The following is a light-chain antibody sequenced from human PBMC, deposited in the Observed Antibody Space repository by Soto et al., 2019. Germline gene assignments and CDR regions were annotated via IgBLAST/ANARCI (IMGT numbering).Light chain of an antibody. CDR1: NSNIGSNA. J-gene: IGLJ3*02. V-gene: IGLV1-47*01. CDR2: RDD. Sequence: QSVLTQPPSASGTPGQRVTISCSGSNSNIGSNAVYWFQHLPGLAPRVLIYRDDQPPSGVSDRFSGSKSGTSCSLAISGLRAEDEAEYSWAYWDDTLNAVVFGGGTKVTVL. CDR3: AYWDDTLNAVV.